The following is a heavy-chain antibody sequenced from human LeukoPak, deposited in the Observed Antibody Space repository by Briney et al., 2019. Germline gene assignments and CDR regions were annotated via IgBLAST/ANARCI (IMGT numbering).Heavy chain of an antibody. V-gene: IGHV1-3*02. CDR1: GYTFTSYA. J-gene: IGHJ3*02. CDR2: SNAGNGNT. Sequence: ASVKVSCKASGYTFTSYAMHWVRQAPGQRLEWMGWSNAGNGNTKYSQEFQGRVTITRDTSASTAYMELSSLRSEDMAVYYCARPWGSGSYRPPEPLTSDAFDIWGQGTMVTVSS. CDR3: ARPWGSGSYRPPEPLTSDAFDI. D-gene: IGHD3-10*01.